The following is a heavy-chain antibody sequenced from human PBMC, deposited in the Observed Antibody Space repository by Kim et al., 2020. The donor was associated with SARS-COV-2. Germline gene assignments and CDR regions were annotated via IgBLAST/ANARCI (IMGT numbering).Heavy chain of an antibody. V-gene: IGHV3-11*06. CDR3: VTSLFSGSRNPHDH. J-gene: IGHJ5*02. Sequence: GGSLRLSCAASGLNFRNYYMNWIRQTPGKGLEWVAYISSNSSSTTYADSVKGRFTISRDNDQNSLYLEMNSLRAEDTALYYCVTSLFSGSRNPHDHWGEGTLGSVSS. CDR2: ISSNSSST. D-gene: IGHD5-12*01. CDR1: GLNFRNYY.